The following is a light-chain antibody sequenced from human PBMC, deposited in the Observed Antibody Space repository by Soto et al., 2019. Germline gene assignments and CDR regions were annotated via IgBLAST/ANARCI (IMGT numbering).Light chain of an antibody. V-gene: IGKV3-15*01. Sequence: EIVITQSPATLSVSPGERATLSCRASQSVSVNLAWYQRKPGQPPRLLIYAAYDRATGISPRFSASGSGTEFTLTISSLQSEDFAVYYCHQYNNWPHTFGQGTKVDIK. CDR2: AAY. CDR1: QSVSVN. CDR3: HQYNNWPHT. J-gene: IGKJ2*01.